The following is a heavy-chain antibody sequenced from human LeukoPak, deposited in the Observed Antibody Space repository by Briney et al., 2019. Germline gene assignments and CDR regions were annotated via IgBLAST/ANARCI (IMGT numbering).Heavy chain of an antibody. J-gene: IGHJ4*01. CDR1: GFTFTNYA. Sequence: PRGSLRLSCAASGFTFTNYAMTWVRQAPGKGLEWVSTIGGSGDSTYYANSVKGRFIISRDSSKSTLFLQMNSLRAEDTAIYYCVRHSNMYSSSSLHYWGHGTLVTVSS. V-gene: IGHV3-23*01. CDR2: IGGSGDST. D-gene: IGHD6-13*01. CDR3: VRHSNMYSSSSLHY.